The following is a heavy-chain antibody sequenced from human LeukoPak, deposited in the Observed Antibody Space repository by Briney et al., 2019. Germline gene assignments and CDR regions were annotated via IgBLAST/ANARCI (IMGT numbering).Heavy chain of an antibody. V-gene: IGHV6-1*01. CDR3: ARDKVHQNFDH. Sequence: QTLSLTCDISGDSVSSNTAAWSWIRQSPSRGLEWLGRTYYRSKWYNDYALSVKSRITINPDTSKNQFSLQLNSVTPEDTAVYYCARDKVHQNFDHWGQGTLVTVSS. CDR2: TYYRSKWYN. D-gene: IGHD2-2*01. J-gene: IGHJ5*02. CDR1: GDSVSSNTAA.